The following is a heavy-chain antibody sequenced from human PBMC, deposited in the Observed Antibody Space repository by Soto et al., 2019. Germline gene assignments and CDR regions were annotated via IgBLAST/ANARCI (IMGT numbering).Heavy chain of an antibody. CDR2: IYHSGST. V-gene: IGHV4-4*02. J-gene: IGHJ6*02. Sequence: SEPLSLTCAVSGGSIRSSNCWSWVLQPPGKGLEWIGEIYHSGSTNYNPSLKSRVTISVDKSKNQFSLKLSSVTAADTAVYYCARWWTADYGMDVWGQGTTVTVSS. D-gene: IGHD2-15*01. CDR1: GGSIRSSNC. CDR3: ARWWTADYGMDV.